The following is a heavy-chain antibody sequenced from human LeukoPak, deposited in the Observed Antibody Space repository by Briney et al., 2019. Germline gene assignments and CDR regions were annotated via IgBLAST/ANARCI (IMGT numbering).Heavy chain of an antibody. J-gene: IGHJ3*02. CDR1: GGSISSYY. CDR2: IYYSGST. CDR3: ASTWGSGGLDAFDI. Sequence: SETLSLTCTVSGGSISSYYWSWIRQPPGKGLEWIGYIYYSGSTNYNPSLKSRVTISVDTSKNQFSLKLSSVTAADTAVYYCASTWGSGGLDAFDIWGQGTMVTVSS. D-gene: IGHD7-27*01. V-gene: IGHV4-59*01.